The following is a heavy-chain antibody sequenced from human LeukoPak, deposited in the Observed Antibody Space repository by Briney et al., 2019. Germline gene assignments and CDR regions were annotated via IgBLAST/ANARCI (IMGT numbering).Heavy chain of an antibody. D-gene: IGHD4-17*01. J-gene: IGHJ4*02. CDR2: IYHSGST. CDR3: ARVSFNYGDDAGYYFDY. CDR1: GGSISSGGYY. V-gene: IGHV4-30-2*01. Sequence: SQTLSLTCTVSGGSISSGGYYWSWIRQPPGKGLEWIGYIYHSGSTYYNPSLKSRVTISVDRSKNQFSLKLSSVTAADTAVYYCARVSFNYGDDAGYYFDYWGQGTLVTVSS.